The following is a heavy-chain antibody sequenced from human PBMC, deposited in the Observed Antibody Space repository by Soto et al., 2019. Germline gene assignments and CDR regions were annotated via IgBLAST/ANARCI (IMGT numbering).Heavy chain of an antibody. CDR3: ARGVDAGVDV. D-gene: IGHD1-1*01. CDR1: GYTFTRYG. Sequence: ASVKVSCKASGYTFTRYGISWVRQAPGQGLEWLGWMSPNSGATGYAQKFQGRVTMTRDTSMTTAYMELSNLRSEDTAMYYCARGVDAGVDVWGQGTTVTVSS. J-gene: IGHJ6*02. CDR2: MSPNSGAT. V-gene: IGHV1-8*01.